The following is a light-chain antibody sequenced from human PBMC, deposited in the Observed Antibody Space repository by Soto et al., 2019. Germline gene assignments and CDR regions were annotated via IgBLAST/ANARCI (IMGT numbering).Light chain of an antibody. CDR1: QSLSSIN. J-gene: IGKJ4*01. V-gene: IGKV3D-15*01. CDR2: GTS. Sequence: IVLTHSPATLSLSPGERATLSCRASQSLSSINLAWFQQKPGQAPRLLIYGTSSRATGIPDRFSGSGFGTEFTLTISSLQSEDFVVYYCQQYSNWPLLSFGGGTKVDIK. CDR3: QQYSNWPLLS.